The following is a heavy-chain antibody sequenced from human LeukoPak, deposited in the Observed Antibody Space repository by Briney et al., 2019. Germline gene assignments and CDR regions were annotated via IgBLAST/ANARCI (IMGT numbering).Heavy chain of an antibody. J-gene: IGHJ4*02. D-gene: IGHD5-24*01. Sequence: GGSLRLSCAASGFTFSSYAMSWVRQAPGKGLEWVSAISGSGGSTYYADTVKGRFTISRDNSKNTLYLQMNSLRAEDTAVYYCAKDRGGYFSPSDYWGQGTLVTVSS. CDR2: ISGSGGST. CDR1: GFTFSSYA. V-gene: IGHV3-23*01. CDR3: AKDRGGYFSPSDY.